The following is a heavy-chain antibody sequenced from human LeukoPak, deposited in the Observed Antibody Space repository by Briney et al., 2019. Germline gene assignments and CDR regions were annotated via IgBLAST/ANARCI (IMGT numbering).Heavy chain of an antibody. CDR2: ISSSSSYI. V-gene: IGHV3-21*01. D-gene: IGHD5-24*01. Sequence: PGGSLRLSCAASGFTFSSYSMNWVRQAPGKGLEGVSSISSSSSYIHYADSVRGRFTISRDNAKNSLYLQMNSLRAEDTAVYYCARDHRDGYNYFDYWGQGTLVTVSS. CDR3: ARDHRDGYNYFDY. J-gene: IGHJ4*02. CDR1: GFTFSSYS.